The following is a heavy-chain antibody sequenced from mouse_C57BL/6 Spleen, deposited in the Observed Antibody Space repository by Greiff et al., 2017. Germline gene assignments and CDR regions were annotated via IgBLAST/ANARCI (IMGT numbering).Heavy chain of an antibody. CDR2: IHPNSGST. J-gene: IGHJ4*01. V-gene: IGHV1-64*01. D-gene: IGHD1-1*01. CDR3: ARYYGSSCTPYYYAMDY. Sequence: QVQLQQPGAELVKPGASVKLSCKASGYTFTSYWMHWVKQRPGQGLEWIGMIHPNSGSTNYNEKFKSKATLTVDNSSSTAYMQLSSLTSEDSAVYYCARYYGSSCTPYYYAMDYWGQGTSVTVSS. CDR1: GYTFTSYW.